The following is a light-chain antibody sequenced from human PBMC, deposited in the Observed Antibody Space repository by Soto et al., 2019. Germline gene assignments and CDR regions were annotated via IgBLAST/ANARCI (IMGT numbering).Light chain of an antibody. V-gene: IGKV3-20*01. Sequence: EIVLTQSPGTLSLSPGEWATLSCRASQSVSSSDLAWYQQKPGQAPRLLIYGASSRATGIPGRFSGSGSGTDFTLTISRPESEDFAVYYCQHYGTSPPYTFGQGTKLEIK. CDR2: GAS. CDR3: QHYGTSPPYT. CDR1: QSVSSSD. J-gene: IGKJ2*01.